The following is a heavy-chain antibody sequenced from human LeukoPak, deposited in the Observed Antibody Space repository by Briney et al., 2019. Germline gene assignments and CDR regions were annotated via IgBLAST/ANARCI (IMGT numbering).Heavy chain of an antibody. D-gene: IGHD1-26*01. V-gene: IGHV3-7*01. Sequence: GGSLRLSCAASGFTFSSYWMSWVRQAPGKGLEWVANIKQDGSEKYYVDSVKGRFTISRDNAKNSLYLQINSLRAEDTAVYYCATFGLGAPLYYYYYGMDVWGQGTTVTVSS. CDR1: GFTFSSYW. J-gene: IGHJ6*02. CDR3: ATFGLGAPLYYYYYGMDV. CDR2: IKQDGSEK.